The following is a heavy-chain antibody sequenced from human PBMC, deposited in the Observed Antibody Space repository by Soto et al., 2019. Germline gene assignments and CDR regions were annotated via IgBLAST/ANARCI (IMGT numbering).Heavy chain of an antibody. Sequence: QVQLVQSGAEVKKPGSSVKVSCKASGGTFSSYTISWVRQAPGQGLEWVGRIIPILGIANYAQKFQGRVTITADKSTSTAYMELSSLRSEDTAVYYCATAVAGTRRFDPWGQGTLVTVSS. CDR2: IIPILGIA. CDR3: ATAVAGTRRFDP. V-gene: IGHV1-69*02. J-gene: IGHJ5*02. D-gene: IGHD6-19*01. CDR1: GGTFSSYT.